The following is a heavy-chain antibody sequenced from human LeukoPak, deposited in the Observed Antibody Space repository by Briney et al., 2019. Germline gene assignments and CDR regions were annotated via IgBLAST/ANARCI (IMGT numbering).Heavy chain of an antibody. D-gene: IGHD5-18*01. CDR2: ISGSGGST. J-gene: IGHJ4*02. CDR1: GFTFSSYA. Sequence: GGSLRLSCAASGFTFSSYAMSWVRQAPGKGLEWVSAISGSGGSTYYADSVKGRFTISRDNSKNTLYLQMNSPRAEDTAVYYCAKDLKSDTAMAALGGDYWGQGTLVTVSS. V-gene: IGHV3-23*01. CDR3: AKDLKSDTAMAALGGDY.